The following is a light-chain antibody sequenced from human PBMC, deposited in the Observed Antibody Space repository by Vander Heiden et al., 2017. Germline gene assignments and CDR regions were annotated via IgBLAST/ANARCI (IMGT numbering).Light chain of an antibody. CDR1: KLGDKY. Sequence: SYELTQPPSVSVSPGQTDSITCSGDKLGDKYACWYQQKPGQSPVLVIYQDSKRPSGIPERFSGSNSGNTATLTISGTQAMDEADYYCQAWDSSTGVFGTGTKVTGL. CDR2: QDS. J-gene: IGLJ1*01. CDR3: QAWDSSTGV. V-gene: IGLV3-1*01.